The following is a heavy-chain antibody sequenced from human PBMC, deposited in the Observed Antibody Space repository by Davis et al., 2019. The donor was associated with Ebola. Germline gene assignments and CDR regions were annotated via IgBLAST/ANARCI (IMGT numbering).Heavy chain of an antibody. D-gene: IGHD2-15*01. Sequence: GGSLRLSCTTSGFIFGDYAMTWVRQAPGKGLEWVGFIRSKPYGGTTQYAASVDGRFTISRDDSKSIAYLQMNSLKTEDSALYFCIRGGGCSGGSCYGRFAPWGQGTRVTVSS. CDR1: GFIFGDYA. V-gene: IGHV3-49*04. CDR3: IRGGGCSGGSCYGRFAP. CDR2: IRSKPYGGTT. J-gene: IGHJ5*02.